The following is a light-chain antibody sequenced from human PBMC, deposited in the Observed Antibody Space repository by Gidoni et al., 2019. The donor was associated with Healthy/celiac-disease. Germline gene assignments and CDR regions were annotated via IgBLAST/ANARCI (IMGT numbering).Light chain of an antibody. CDR2: AAS. J-gene: IGKJ2*01. CDR1: QRISSY. Sequence: DIQRTKPPSSLSASVGDDVTITCRASQRISSYLNWYQQKPGKAPKLLIYAASSGKSGGPSRFSGSGSGTDSTLTISRLQPEDFATYYCQQSYSTPRTFGQGTKLEIK. V-gene: IGKV1-39*01. CDR3: QQSYSTPRT.